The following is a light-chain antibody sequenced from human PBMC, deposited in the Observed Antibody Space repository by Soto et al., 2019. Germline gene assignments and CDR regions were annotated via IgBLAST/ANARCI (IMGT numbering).Light chain of an antibody. V-gene: IGKV1-5*03. Sequence: DIQMTQSPSTICTSVCNRVTITCRASQTISSWLAWYQQKPGKAPKLLIYKASTLKSGVPSRFSGSGSGTEFTLTISSLQPDDFATYYCQHYNSYSEAFGQGTKVDIK. J-gene: IGKJ1*01. CDR1: QTISSW. CDR2: KAS. CDR3: QHYNSYSEA.